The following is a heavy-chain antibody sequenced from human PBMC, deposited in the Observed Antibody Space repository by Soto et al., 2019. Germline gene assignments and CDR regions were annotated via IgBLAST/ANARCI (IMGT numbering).Heavy chain of an antibody. J-gene: IGHJ4*02. CDR3: ARSRSGAVADSFDF. CDR2: ISRDGSNK. Sequence: LRLSCAASGFTFRSYAIHWVRQAPGKGLEWVAVISRDGSNKYYVDSVKGRFTISRDNSKDTVYLQMNSLRDEDSAMFYCARSRSGAVADSFDFWGQGTLVTVSS. CDR1: GFTFRSYA. D-gene: IGHD3-10*01. V-gene: IGHV3-30*04.